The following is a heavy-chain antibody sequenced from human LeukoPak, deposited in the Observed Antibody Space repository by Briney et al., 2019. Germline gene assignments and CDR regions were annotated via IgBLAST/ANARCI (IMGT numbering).Heavy chain of an antibody. V-gene: IGHV4-39*01. J-gene: IGHJ4*02. Sequence: SETLSLTCTASGGSISSSSYYWGWIRQPPGKGLEWIGSIYYSGSTYYNPSLKSRVTISVDMSKNQFSLKLSSVTAADTAVYYCARPAYSGSYPFDYWGQGTLVTVSS. CDR1: GGSISSSSYY. D-gene: IGHD1-26*01. CDR2: IYYSGST. CDR3: ARPAYSGSYPFDY.